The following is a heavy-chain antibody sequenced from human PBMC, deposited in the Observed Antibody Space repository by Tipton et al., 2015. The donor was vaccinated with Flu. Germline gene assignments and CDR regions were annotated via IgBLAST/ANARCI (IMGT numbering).Heavy chain of an antibody. Sequence: SLRLSCAASGFTFSTHGMHWVRQAPGKGLEWVAFIRHDGSDKYYADSVKGRFTISRDDSQNALYLLMSSLRPEDTAVYYCAKDGWDTSGWYPFDYWGQGTLVTVSA. D-gene: IGHD6-19*01. V-gene: IGHV3-30*02. J-gene: IGHJ4*02. CDR1: GFTFSTHG. CDR3: AKDGWDTSGWYPFDY. CDR2: IRHDGSDK.